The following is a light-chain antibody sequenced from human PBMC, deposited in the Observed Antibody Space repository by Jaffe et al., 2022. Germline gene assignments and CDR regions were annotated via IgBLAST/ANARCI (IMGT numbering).Light chain of an antibody. CDR2: ATS. CDR1: QVIINS. J-gene: IGKJ2*01. V-gene: IGKV1-NL1*01. Sequence: DIHMTQSPSSLSASVGDRVTITCRASQVIINSVAWYQQKVGKAPNLLVYATSRLHTGVPSRFTGGGSGTDYTLTIGSLEPDDFATYYCQQYFTYPYTFGQGTKLEIK. CDR3: QQYFTYPYT.